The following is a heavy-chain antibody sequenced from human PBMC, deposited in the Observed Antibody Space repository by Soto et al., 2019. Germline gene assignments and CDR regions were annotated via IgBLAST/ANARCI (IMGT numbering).Heavy chain of an antibody. CDR3: ARRSVEMATIYAFDI. Sequence: SEPLSLTCTVSGGSISSSSYYWGWIRQPPGKGLEWIGSIYYSGSTYYNPSLKSRVTISVDTSKNQFSLKLSSVTAADTAVYYCARRSVEMATIYAFDIWGQGTMGTVS. CDR2: IYYSGST. J-gene: IGHJ3*02. V-gene: IGHV4-39*01. D-gene: IGHD5-12*01. CDR1: GGSISSSSYY.